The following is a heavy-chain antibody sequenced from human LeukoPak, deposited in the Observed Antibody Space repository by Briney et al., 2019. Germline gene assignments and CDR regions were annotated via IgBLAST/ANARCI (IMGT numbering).Heavy chain of an antibody. J-gene: IGHJ5*02. CDR2: ISGSGTRT. V-gene: IGHV3-23*01. D-gene: IGHD3-16*01. Sequence: GGSLRLSCAAPGFNFNTYWMSWVRQAPGKGLEWVSAISGSGTRTYYADSVKGRFAISRDNSRNTVYLQMNSLRADDTAVYYCAKDWAWGWFDPWGQGTLVTVSS. CDR3: AKDWAWGWFDP. CDR1: GFNFNTYW.